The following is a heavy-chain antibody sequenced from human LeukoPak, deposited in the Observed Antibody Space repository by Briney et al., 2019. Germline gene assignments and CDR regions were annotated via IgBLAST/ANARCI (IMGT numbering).Heavy chain of an antibody. J-gene: IGHJ6*02. V-gene: IGHV1-8*01. CDR2: MNPNSGNT. CDR3: ARESSIKYYYDSSGHSYGMDV. D-gene: IGHD3-22*01. CDR1: EYTFTSYD. Sequence: ASVKVSCKASEYTFTSYDINWVRQATGQGLEWMGWMNPNSGNTGYAQKFQGRVTMTRNTSISTAYMELSSLRSEDTAVYYCARESSIKYYYDSSGHSYGMDVWGQGTTVTVSS.